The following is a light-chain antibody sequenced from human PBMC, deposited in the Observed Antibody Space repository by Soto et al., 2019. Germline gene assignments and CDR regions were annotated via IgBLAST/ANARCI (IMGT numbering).Light chain of an antibody. CDR2: EVV. V-gene: IGLV2-8*01. Sequence: QSVLTQPPSASGSPGESVTISCTGTKNDVGFYDFVSWYQHHPGKAPRLIIYEVVQRPSGVPDRFSGSKSGNTASLTVSGLQAADEADYFCKSYAGSNTYVFGSGNKVTVL. CDR3: KSYAGSNTYV. J-gene: IGLJ1*01. CDR1: KNDVGFYDF.